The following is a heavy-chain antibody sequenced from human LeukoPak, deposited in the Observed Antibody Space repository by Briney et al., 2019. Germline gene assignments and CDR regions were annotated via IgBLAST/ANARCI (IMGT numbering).Heavy chain of an antibody. V-gene: IGHV4-34*01. J-gene: IGHJ5*02. Sequence: SETLSLTCAVYGGSFSSYYWSWIRQPPGKGLEWIGEINHSGSTNYNPSLKSRVTISVDTSKNQFSLKLSSVTAADTAVYYCARVRDILTGYYTSWFDPWGQGTLLTVSS. CDR3: ARVRDILTGYYTSWFDP. D-gene: IGHD3-9*01. CDR2: INHSGST. CDR1: GGSFSSYY.